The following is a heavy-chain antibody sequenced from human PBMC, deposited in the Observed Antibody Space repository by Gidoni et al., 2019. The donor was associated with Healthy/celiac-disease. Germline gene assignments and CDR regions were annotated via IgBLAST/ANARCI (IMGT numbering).Heavy chain of an antibody. CDR2: IYHSGST. J-gene: IGHJ5*02. D-gene: IGHD6-19*01. CDR1: GGSISSINW. CDR3: ARDEDSSGWYKGWFDP. V-gene: IGHV4-4*02. Sequence: QVQLQASAPGLVKPSGPLSLTCAVSGGSISSINWWSEVRQPPGKGLEWIGEIYHSGSTNDNPSLKSRVTISVDKTKNQFSLKLSSVTAADTAVYYCARDEDSSGWYKGWFDPWGQGTLVTVSS.